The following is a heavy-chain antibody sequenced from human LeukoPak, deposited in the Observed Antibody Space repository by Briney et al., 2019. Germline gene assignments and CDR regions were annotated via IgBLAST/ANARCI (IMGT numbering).Heavy chain of an antibody. V-gene: IGHV3-9*03. CDR1: GFTFHGSA. D-gene: IGHD3-10*01. J-gene: IGHJ4*02. CDR3: AKEGSVRSNGICRYFDF. CDR2: INRDGSNT. Sequence: GGSLRLSCAASGFTFHGSAMHWVRQGPGKGLEWVASINRDGSNTHYADSVKGRFTISRDNAKTSLYLEMNSLRPEDMALYYCAKEGSVRSNGICRYFDFWGQGALVTVSS.